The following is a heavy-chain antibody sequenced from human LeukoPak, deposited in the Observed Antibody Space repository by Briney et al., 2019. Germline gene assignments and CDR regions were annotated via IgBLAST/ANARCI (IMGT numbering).Heavy chain of an antibody. J-gene: IGHJ4*02. Sequence: KPSETLSLTCAVYGESFSAHYCSWIRQPPGKGLEWIGEINHSGSTNYNPSLKSRVTISVDTPKNQFSLKLRSVTAADTAVYYCARSAVRGVALLGYWGRGTLVTVSS. CDR2: INHSGST. V-gene: IGHV4-34*01. CDR1: GESFSAHY. D-gene: IGHD3-10*01. CDR3: ARSAVRGVALLGY.